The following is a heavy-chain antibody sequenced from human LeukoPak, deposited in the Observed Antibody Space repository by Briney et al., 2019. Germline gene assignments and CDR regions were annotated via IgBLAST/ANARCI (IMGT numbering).Heavy chain of an antibody. V-gene: IGHV1-46*02. Sequence: VASVKVSCKASGYTFNSYYMHWMRQAPGQGLEWMGIINPSDGGTSHGQKFQGRVTMTSDTSTSTVYMELSSLRSEDTAVYYCARYSSGYYQYFDYWGQGTLVTVSS. CDR2: INPSDGGT. J-gene: IGHJ4*02. CDR1: GYTFNSYY. D-gene: IGHD3-22*01. CDR3: ARYSSGYYQYFDY.